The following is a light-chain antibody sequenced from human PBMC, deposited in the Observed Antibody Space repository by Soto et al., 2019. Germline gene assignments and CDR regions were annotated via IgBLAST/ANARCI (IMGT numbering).Light chain of an antibody. CDR1: SSDINGYNY. V-gene: IGLV2-14*01. J-gene: IGLJ1*01. Sequence: SVLTQPASVSGSPGQSITISCTGTSSDINGYNYVSWYQQHPGKAPKVMIYEVSNRPSGASNRFSGSKSGNTASLTISGLQAEDEADYYCSSYRSSSTAYVFGTGTKVTVL. CDR2: EVS. CDR3: SSYRSSSTAYV.